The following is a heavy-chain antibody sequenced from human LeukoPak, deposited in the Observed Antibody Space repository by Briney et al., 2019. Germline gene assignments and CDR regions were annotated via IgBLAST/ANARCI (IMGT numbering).Heavy chain of an antibody. J-gene: IGHJ4*02. Sequence: GGSLRLSCAASGFSLSSFWMHWVRQVPGKGLVWVSGINSDGTTTGYADSVKGRFTISRDNAKNTVSLQMSSLRAEDTALYYCARGGYGAHMGWGQGTLVTVSS. V-gene: IGHV3-74*01. CDR2: INSDGTTT. CDR1: GFSLSSFW. CDR3: ARGGYGAHMG. D-gene: IGHD4-17*01.